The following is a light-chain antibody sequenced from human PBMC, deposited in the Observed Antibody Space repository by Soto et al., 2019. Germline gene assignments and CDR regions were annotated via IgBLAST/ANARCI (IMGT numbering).Light chain of an antibody. CDR2: GAS. V-gene: IGKV1-39*01. J-gene: IGKJ1*01. CDR1: QTISTY. CDR3: QQSFSTPRT. Sequence: DIHMTQSPSPLSSSVGDRVTITFLASQTISTYLNWYQQKPGKAPKLLIYGASSLQSGVPSRFSGSGSGTDFTLTISSLQPEDFGTYYCQQSFSTPRTFGQGTKVDI.